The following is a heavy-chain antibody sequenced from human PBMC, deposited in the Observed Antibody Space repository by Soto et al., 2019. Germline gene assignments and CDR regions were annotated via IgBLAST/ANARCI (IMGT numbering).Heavy chain of an antibody. V-gene: IGHV3-30-3*01. CDR3: ARDSSGIVVVVAADGYLPWFDP. CDR2: ISYDGSNK. J-gene: IGHJ5*02. Sequence: QVQLVESGGGVVQPGRSLRLSCAASGFTFSSYAMHWVRQAPGKGLEWVAVISYDGSNKYYADSVKGRFTISRDNSKNMLYLQMNSLRAEDTAVYYCARDSSGIVVVVAADGYLPWFDPWGQGTLVTVSS. CDR1: GFTFSSYA. D-gene: IGHD2-15*01.